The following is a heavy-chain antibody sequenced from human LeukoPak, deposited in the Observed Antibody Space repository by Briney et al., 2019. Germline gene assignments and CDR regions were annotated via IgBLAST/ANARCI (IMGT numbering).Heavy chain of an antibody. Sequence: SETLSLTCTVSGASISSRGGYYWGWIRQAPGKGLEWIGSVFYTGSTYCNPSLKSRVTISVDTSNNEFSLKLRSVTAADTAVYYCARPPVSGLIDGFDIWGQGTMVTVSS. CDR2: VFYTGST. V-gene: IGHV4-39*01. CDR1: GASISSRGGYY. CDR3: ARPPVSGLIDGFDI. D-gene: IGHD3-10*01. J-gene: IGHJ3*02.